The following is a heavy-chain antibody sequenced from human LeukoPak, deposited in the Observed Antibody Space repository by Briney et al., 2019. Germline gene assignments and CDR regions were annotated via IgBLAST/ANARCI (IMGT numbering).Heavy chain of an antibody. V-gene: IGHV3-23*01. CDR1: GFTFSSYA. J-gene: IGHJ4*02. CDR2: ISGGGANT. D-gene: IGHD6-13*01. CDR3: AKGIAAAGKYYFDF. Sequence: GGSLRLSCAASGFTFSSYAMSWVRQAPGKGLEWVSDISGGGANTFYADYADSVKGRFTISRDNSKNTLYLQMNSLRAEDTAVYYCAKGIAAAGKYYFDFWAQGTLVTVSS.